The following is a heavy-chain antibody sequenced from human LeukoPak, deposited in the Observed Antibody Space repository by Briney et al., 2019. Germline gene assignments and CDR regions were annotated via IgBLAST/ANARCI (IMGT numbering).Heavy chain of an antibody. Sequence: SETLSLTCTVSGGSITSGTYYWNWVRQPAGKGLEWIGRIYTSGSTNYNASLKSRVTISLDTSKNQFSLKLSSVTAADTAVYYCARRGDVWGKGITVTVSS. CDR2: IYTSGST. CDR1: GGSITSGTYY. V-gene: IGHV4-61*02. J-gene: IGHJ6*04. CDR3: ARRGDV.